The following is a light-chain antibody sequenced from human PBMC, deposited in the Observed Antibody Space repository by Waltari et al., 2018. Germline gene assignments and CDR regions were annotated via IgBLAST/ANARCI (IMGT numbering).Light chain of an antibody. CDR3: QQHDNPPFT. CDR2: DAS. V-gene: IGKV1-33*01. J-gene: IGKJ2*01. CDR1: HYIRDY. Sequence: DIQMTQSPSSLSASVGDTVTITCQANHYIRDYPNWYQQKPGKAPNLLISDASHLEAGVPSRFSGSGYGTDFTFTISSLQPEDFATYYCQQHDNPPFTFGQGTKLEIK.